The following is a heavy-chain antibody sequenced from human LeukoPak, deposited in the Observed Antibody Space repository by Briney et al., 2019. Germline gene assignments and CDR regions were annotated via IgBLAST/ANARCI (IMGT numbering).Heavy chain of an antibody. CDR3: AKDRDFRSGDFDC. Sequence: PGGSLRLSCAASGFTFSTYAMSWVRQAPGKGLDWVSLISGSGGDTYYADSVKGRFTISRDNSKNTLYLQMNSLRVEDTAVYYCAKDRDFRSGDFDCWGQGTLVTVSS. D-gene: IGHD3-3*01. CDR2: ISGSGGDT. J-gene: IGHJ4*02. CDR1: GFTFSTYA. V-gene: IGHV3-23*01.